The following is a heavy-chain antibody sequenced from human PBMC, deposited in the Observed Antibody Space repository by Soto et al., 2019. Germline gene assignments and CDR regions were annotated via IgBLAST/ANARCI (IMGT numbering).Heavy chain of an antibody. CDR2: IYYSGST. CDR3: ARDSPYDSSGHFDY. V-gene: IGHV4-31*03. J-gene: IGHJ4*02. D-gene: IGHD3-22*01. CDR1: GGSISSGGYY. Sequence: PSETLSLTCTVSGGSISSGGYYWSWIRQHPGKGLEWIGYIYYSGSTYYNPSLKSRVTISVDTSKNQFSLKLSSVTAADTAVYYCARDSPYDSSGHFDYWGQGTLVTVSS.